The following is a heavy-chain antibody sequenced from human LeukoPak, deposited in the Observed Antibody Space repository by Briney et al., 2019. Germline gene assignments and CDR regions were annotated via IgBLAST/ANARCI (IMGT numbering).Heavy chain of an antibody. J-gene: IGHJ4*02. V-gene: IGHV3-30*14. Sequence: GGSLRLSCAASGFTFSSYAMHWVRQAPGKGLEWVSAISYDGINKYYADSVKGRFTISRDNSKNTLYLQMNSLRAEDTAVYYCARDPVGITIFGEGADYWGQGTLVTVSS. D-gene: IGHD3-3*01. CDR1: GFTFSSYA. CDR2: ISYDGINK. CDR3: ARDPVGITIFGEGADY.